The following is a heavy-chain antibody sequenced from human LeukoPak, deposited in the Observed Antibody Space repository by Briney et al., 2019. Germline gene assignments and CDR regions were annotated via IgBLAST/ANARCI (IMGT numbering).Heavy chain of an antibody. Sequence: GGSLRLSCAASGFTFSSYAMSWVRQAPGKGLEWVSAISGSGGSTYYADSVKGRFTISRDNSKNTLYPQMNSLRAEDTAVYYCAKDRSSSWYYFDYWGQGTLVTVSS. CDR2: ISGSGGST. D-gene: IGHD6-13*01. J-gene: IGHJ4*02. CDR1: GFTFSSYA. V-gene: IGHV3-23*01. CDR3: AKDRSSSWYYFDY.